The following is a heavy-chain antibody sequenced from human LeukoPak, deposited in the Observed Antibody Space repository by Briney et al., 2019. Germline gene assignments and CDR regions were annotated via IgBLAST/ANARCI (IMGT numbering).Heavy chain of an antibody. D-gene: IGHD2-21*01. J-gene: IGHJ6*03. CDR2: IYYSGST. V-gene: IGHV4-39*07. CDR1: GGSISSDNYY. Sequence: PSETLSLTCTVSGGSISSDNYYWGWIRQPPGKGLEWIGSIYYSGSTYYNPSLKSRVTISVDTSKNQFSLKLSSVTAADAAFYYCARVPLWFGTGYMDVWGKGTTVIVSS. CDR3: ARVPLWFGTGYMDV.